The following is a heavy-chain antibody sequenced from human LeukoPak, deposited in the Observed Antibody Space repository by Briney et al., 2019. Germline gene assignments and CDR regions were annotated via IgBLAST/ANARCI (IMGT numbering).Heavy chain of an antibody. V-gene: IGHV4-61*02. CDR3: ATKGGYYGSGFDI. D-gene: IGHD3-10*01. Sequence: SETLSLTCTGSGGSISSGSYYWSLVRQPAGEGLGWIGRIYTSGSTNYNPSLKSRVTISVDTSKNQFSLKLRSVTAADTAVYYCATKGGYYGSGFDIWGQGTMVTVSS. CDR2: IYTSGST. J-gene: IGHJ3*02. CDR1: GGSISSGSYY.